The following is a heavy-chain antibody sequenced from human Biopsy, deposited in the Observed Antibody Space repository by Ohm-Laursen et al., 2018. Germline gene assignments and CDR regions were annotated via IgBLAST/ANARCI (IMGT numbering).Heavy chain of an antibody. D-gene: IGHD3-16*01. Sequence: GTLSLTCTVSGGSISGYHWSWIRKSPGKGLEWLAYISYTGGITSNPSLNGRATMSLDTSKNQFSLRLIYVTAADTAVYYCARDSRGGHLNTTLITGKNLDSWGQGTLVTVSS. CDR1: GGSISGYH. CDR2: ISYTGGI. J-gene: IGHJ4*02. V-gene: IGHV4-59*01. CDR3: ARDSRGGHLNTTLITGKNLDS.